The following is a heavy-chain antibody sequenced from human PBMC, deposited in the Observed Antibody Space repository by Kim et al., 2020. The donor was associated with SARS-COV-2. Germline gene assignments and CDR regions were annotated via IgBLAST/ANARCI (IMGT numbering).Heavy chain of an antibody. Sequence: LSLTCAASGFSFNDYAMTWVRQAPGKGLEWVSSVGASGGTTYYAESVKGRFTISRDSSKNTLHLRSNSLRAEDTAIYYCARLGVRPSTTQTTFDYWGQGTLVTVSA. CDR2: VGASGGTT. J-gene: IGHJ4*02. D-gene: IGHD7-27*01. CDR3: ARLGVRPSTTQTTFDY. CDR1: GFSFNDYA. V-gene: IGHV3-23*01.